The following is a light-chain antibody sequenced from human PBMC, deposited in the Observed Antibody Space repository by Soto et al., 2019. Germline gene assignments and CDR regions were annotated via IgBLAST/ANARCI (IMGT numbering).Light chain of an antibody. CDR1: SGHSSYA. Sequence: QLVLTQSPSASASLGASVKLTCTLSSGHSSYAITWHQQQPEKGPRYLMKLNSDGSHTKGDGIPDRFSGSSSGAERYLTSSSLKSEDEADYYCQTWGTGIQVIFGGGTKLTVL. V-gene: IGLV4-69*01. CDR3: QTWGTGIQVI. J-gene: IGLJ2*01. CDR2: LNSDGSH.